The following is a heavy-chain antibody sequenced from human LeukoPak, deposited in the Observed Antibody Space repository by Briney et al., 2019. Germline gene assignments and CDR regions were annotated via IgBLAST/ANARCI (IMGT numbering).Heavy chain of an antibody. CDR3: ARVAWSRNALDI. CDR2: MYYSGST. D-gene: IGHD3-3*01. CDR1: GGSISSYY. J-gene: IGHJ3*02. V-gene: IGHV4-59*12. Sequence: SETLSLTCIVSGGSISSYYWSWIRQSPGKGLEWIGYMYYSGSTNYNPSLKSRVTISVDTSKNQFSLKLSSVTAADTAVYYCARVAWSRNALDIWGQGTMVTVSS.